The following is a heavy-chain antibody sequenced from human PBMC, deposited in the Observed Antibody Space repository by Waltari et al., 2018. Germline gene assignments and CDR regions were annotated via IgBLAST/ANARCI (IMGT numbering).Heavy chain of an antibody. Sequence: EVQFVQSGAELKKPGESLKISCRASGYNFTNYLIGWVRQMPGKGLEWLGTGHPGDSDVRYSPSFQGHITISADKSVSTAYLQLNNLRASDSAIYYCASPDYWGQGTLVTVSS. V-gene: IGHV5-51*01. CDR3: ASPDY. CDR2: GHPGDSDV. J-gene: IGHJ4*02. CDR1: GYNFTNYL.